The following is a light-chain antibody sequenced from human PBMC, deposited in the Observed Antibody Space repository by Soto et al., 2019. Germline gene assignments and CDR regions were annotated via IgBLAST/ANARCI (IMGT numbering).Light chain of an antibody. J-gene: IGKJ1*01. CDR3: QQYNNWWT. CDR1: QSVSNN. Sequence: EIVMTQSPATPSVSPGETATLSCRASQSVSNNLAWYQKKPGQAPRLLIYGASTRATGIPARFSGSGSGTEFTLTISSLQSEDFAVDYCQQYNNWWTFGQGTRVVIK. CDR2: GAS. V-gene: IGKV3-15*01.